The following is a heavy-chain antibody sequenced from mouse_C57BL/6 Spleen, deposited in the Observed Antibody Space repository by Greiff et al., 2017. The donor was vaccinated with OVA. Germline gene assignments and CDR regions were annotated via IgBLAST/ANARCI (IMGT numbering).Heavy chain of an antibody. CDR2: IDPSDSYT. CDR1: GYTFTSYW. V-gene: IGHV1-69*01. D-gene: IGHD1-1*01. J-gene: IGHJ4*01. Sequence: QVQLQQPGAELVMPGASVKLSCKASGYTFTSYWMHWVKQRPGQGLEWIGEIDPSDSYTNYNQKFKGKSTLTVDKSSSTAYMQLRSLTSEDSAVYYCARRDSSYAMDYWGQGTSVTVSS. CDR3: ARRDSSYAMDY.